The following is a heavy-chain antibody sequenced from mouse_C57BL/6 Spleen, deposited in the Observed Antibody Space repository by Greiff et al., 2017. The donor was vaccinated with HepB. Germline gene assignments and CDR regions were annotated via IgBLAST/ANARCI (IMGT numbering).Heavy chain of an antibody. D-gene: IGHD2-4*01. J-gene: IGHJ4*01. V-gene: IGHV14-3*01. CDR1: GFNIKNTY. Sequence: EVQLQESVAELVRPGASVKLSCTASGFNIKNTYMHWVKQRPEQGLEWIGRIDPANGNTKYAPKFQGKATITADTSSNTAYLQLSSLTSEDTAIYYCARWPHDYAELDYAMDYWGQGTSVTVSS. CDR2: IDPANGNT. CDR3: ARWPHDYAELDYAMDY.